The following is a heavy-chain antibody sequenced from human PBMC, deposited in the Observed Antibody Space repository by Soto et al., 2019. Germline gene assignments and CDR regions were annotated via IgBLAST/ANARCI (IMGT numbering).Heavy chain of an antibody. CDR1: GYTFTSYY. J-gene: IGHJ6*02. D-gene: IGHD3-3*01. Sequence: ASVKVSCKASGYTFTSYYMHWVRQAPGQGLEWMGRISAYNGNTNYAQKLQGRVTMTTDTSTSTAYMELRSLRSDDTAVYYCARADYDFWSGYYSAYGMDVWGQGTTVTVSS. CDR3: ARADYDFWSGYYSAYGMDV. CDR2: ISAYNGNT. V-gene: IGHV1-18*04.